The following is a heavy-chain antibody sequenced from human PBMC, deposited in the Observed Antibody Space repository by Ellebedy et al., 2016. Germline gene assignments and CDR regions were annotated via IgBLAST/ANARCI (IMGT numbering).Heavy chain of an antibody. V-gene: IGHV3-7*03. CDR2: INDNGREI. J-gene: IGHJ4*02. CDR3: ARDPHYGALDL. D-gene: IGHD4-17*01. CDR1: GFIFSTSW. Sequence: GESLKISCSASGFIFSTSWMAWVRRAPGKGLDWVANINDNGREINYVDSVKGRFTISRDNARNLVFLQMNSLRDEDSALYYCARDPHYGALDLWGQGTLVTVSS.